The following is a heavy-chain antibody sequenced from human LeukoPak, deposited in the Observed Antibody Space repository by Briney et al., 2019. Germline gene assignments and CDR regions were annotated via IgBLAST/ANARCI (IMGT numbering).Heavy chain of an antibody. V-gene: IGHV1-69*05. CDR1: GGTFSSYA. D-gene: IGHD6-19*01. Sequence: SVKVSCKASGGTFSSYAISWVRQAPGQGLEWMGGIIPIFGTANYAQKLQGRVTMTTDTSTSTAYMELRSLRSDDTAVYYCARDMYSSGWYSGFDPWGQGTLVTVSS. CDR2: IIPIFGTA. J-gene: IGHJ5*02. CDR3: ARDMYSSGWYSGFDP.